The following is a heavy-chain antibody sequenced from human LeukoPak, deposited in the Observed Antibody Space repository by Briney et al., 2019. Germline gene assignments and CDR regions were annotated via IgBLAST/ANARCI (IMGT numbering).Heavy chain of an antibody. J-gene: IGHJ1*01. CDR3: VRVLMGSGSTTAYLHH. V-gene: IGHV3-21*01. Sequence: GGSLRLSXSASGFTFSDYSMNWVRQAPGKGLEWVSSISRSSRHVYYAGSVKGRFTISRDNAKNSLYLQMNSLRAEDMAVYFCVRVLMGSGSTTAYLHHWGQGTLVTVSS. D-gene: IGHD1-1*01. CDR2: ISRSSRHV. CDR1: GFTFSDYS.